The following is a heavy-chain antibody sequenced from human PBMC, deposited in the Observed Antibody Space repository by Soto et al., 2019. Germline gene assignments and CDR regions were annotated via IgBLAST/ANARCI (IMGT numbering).Heavy chain of an antibody. CDR2: IRNKTNNYAT. D-gene: IGHD6-13*01. V-gene: IGHV3-73*02. Sequence: EVQLVESGGGLVQPGGSLKLSCAASGFTFSGFAMHWVRQASGKGLEWVGRIRNKTNNYATAYAAPVKGRFTISRDDSKNTTYLQMNSLKTEDTAVYYCTRSSAAGTSDFDYWGQGALVTVSS. CDR1: GFTFSGFA. CDR3: TRSSAAGTSDFDY. J-gene: IGHJ4*02.